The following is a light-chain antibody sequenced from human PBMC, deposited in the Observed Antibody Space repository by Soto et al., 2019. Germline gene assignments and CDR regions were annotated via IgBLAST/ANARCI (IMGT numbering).Light chain of an antibody. CDR2: GPS. V-gene: IGKV3-15*01. J-gene: IGKJ1*01. CDR3: QQYNNWPRT. Sequence: EIVMTQSPATLSVSPGGRVTLSCRASQSVSYNLAWYQQKPGQAPRLIIYGPSTRATGIPARSSGSGSGTEFTLTISSLQSEDFALYYCQQYNNWPRTFGQGTKVDIK. CDR1: QSVSYN.